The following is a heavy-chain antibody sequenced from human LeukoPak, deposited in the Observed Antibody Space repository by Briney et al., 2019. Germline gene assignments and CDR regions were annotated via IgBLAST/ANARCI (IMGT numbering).Heavy chain of an antibody. J-gene: IGHJ4*02. V-gene: IGHV1-2*06. D-gene: IGHD4-17*01. CDR1: GYTFTGYY. Sequence: ASVKVSCKASGYTFTGYYMHWVRQAPGQGLEWMGRINPNSGGTNYAQKFQGRVTMTRDTSISTAYMELSRLRSDDTAVYYCARARYGDYRFDYWGQGTLVTVSS. CDR3: ARARYGDYRFDY. CDR2: INPNSGGT.